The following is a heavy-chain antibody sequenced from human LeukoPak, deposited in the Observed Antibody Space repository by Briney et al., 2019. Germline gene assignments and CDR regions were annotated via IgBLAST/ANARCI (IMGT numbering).Heavy chain of an antibody. CDR2: ISDDGSNK. CDR1: GFTFSSYG. V-gene: IGHV3-30*18. D-gene: IGHD5-12*01. CDR3: AKDGPGYDSFYY. J-gene: IGHJ4*02. Sequence: QSGRSLRLSCAASGFTFSSYGMHWVRQAPGKGLEWVAVISDDGSNKYHADSVKGRFTISRDNSKNTLYLQMNSLRAEDTAVYYCAKDGPGYDSFYYWGQGTLVTVSS.